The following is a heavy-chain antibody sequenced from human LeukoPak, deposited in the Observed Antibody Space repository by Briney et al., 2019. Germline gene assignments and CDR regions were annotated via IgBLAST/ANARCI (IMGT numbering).Heavy chain of an antibody. CDR1: GGSFNGYY. D-gene: IGHD3-9*01. CDR2: INHSGST. V-gene: IGHV4-34*01. J-gene: IGHJ5*02. Sequence: SETLSLTCAVYGGSFNGYYWSWIRQPPGKGLEWIGEINHSGSTNYNPSLKSRVTISVDTSKNQFSLKLSSVTAADTAVYYCARAGLDILTGYCLNPWGQGTLVTVSS. CDR3: ARAGLDILTGYCLNP.